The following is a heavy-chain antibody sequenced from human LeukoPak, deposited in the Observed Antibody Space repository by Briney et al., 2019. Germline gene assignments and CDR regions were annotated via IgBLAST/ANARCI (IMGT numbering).Heavy chain of an antibody. CDR1: GFTFSSYG. CDR2: ISYDGSNK. CDR3: AKDRQDYYYDSSGYFPGYFDY. V-gene: IGHV3-30*18. J-gene: IGHJ4*02. D-gene: IGHD3-22*01. Sequence: GGSLRLSCAASGFTFSSYGMHWVRQAPGKGLEWVAVISYDGSNKYYADSVKGRFTISRDNSKNTLYLEMNSLRAEDTAVYYCAKDRQDYYYDSSGYFPGYFDYWGQGTLVTVSS.